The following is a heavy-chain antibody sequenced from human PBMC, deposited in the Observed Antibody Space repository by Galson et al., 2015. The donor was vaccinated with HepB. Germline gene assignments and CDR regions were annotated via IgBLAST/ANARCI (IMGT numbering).Heavy chain of an antibody. CDR1: GGTFSSYA. CDR3: AREGMVQGVMDAFDI. J-gene: IGHJ3*02. V-gene: IGHV1-69*13. Sequence: SVKVSCKASGGTFSSYAISWVRQAPGQGLEWMGGIIPIFGTANYAQKFQGRVTITADESTSTAYMELSSLRSEDTAVYYCAREGMVQGVMDAFDIWGQGTMVTVSS. D-gene: IGHD3-10*01. CDR2: IIPIFGTA.